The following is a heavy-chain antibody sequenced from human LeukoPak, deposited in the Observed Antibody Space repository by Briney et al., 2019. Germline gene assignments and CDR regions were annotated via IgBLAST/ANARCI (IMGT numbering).Heavy chain of an antibody. V-gene: IGHV4-59*01. D-gene: IGHD2-2*01. CDR3: ARDFGLGYCSSTSCYAFDI. CDR2: IYYSGST. Sequence: SETLSLTCTVSGGSISSYYWSWIRQPPGKGLEWIGYIYYSGSTNYNPSPKSRVTISVDTSKNQFSLKLSSVTAADTAVYYCARDFGLGYCSSTSCYAFDIWGQGTMVTVSS. J-gene: IGHJ3*02. CDR1: GGSISSYY.